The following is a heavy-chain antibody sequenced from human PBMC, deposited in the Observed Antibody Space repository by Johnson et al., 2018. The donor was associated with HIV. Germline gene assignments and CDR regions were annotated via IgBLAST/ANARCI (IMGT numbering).Heavy chain of an antibody. J-gene: IGHJ3*02. Sequence: VQLVESGGGLVQPGRSLRLSCAASGFTVSSNYMSWVRQAPGKGLEWVSVIYSGGSTYYADYVKGRFTLSRDNSKNTLYLQMNSLRAEDTAVYYCAKAYYYDSSGYDAFDIWGQGTIVTVSS. D-gene: IGHD3-22*01. CDR2: IYSGGST. CDR1: GFTVSSNY. V-gene: IGHV3-66*01. CDR3: AKAYYYDSSGYDAFDI.